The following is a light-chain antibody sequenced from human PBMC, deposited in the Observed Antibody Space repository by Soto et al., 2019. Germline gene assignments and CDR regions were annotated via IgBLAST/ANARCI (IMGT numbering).Light chain of an antibody. CDR2: GAS. V-gene: IGKV3-20*01. CDR3: QQCGSSPPT. CDR1: QSVSSSY. Sequence: EIVLTPSPGTLSLPPGDRATLSCRASQSVSSSYLAWYAQTPGQAPRLLISGASSRATGIPDRFSGSGSGTDFTITISRLEPEDCQVYDCQQCGSSPPTFGGGTKVDI. J-gene: IGKJ4*01.